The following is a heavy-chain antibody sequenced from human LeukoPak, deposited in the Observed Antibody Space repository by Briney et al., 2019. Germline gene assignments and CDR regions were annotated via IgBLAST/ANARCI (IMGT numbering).Heavy chain of an antibody. J-gene: IGHJ6*02. CDR2: INGSGGTT. CDR1: GLILSDHY. V-gene: IGHV3-11*04. Sequence: GGSLRLSCAASGLILSDHYMTWIRQAPGKGLEWVSDINGSGGTTYYADSVKGRFTISRDNAKNSLYLQMNSLRAEDTAVYYCARVWNYENDGMDVWGQGTTVTVSS. D-gene: IGHD1-7*01. CDR3: ARVWNYENDGMDV.